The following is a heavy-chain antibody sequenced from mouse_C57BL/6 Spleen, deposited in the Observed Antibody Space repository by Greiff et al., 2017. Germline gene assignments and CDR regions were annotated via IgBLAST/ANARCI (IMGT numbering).Heavy chain of an antibody. D-gene: IGHD2-1*01. CDR3: ARERYDGNYNWYFDV. Sequence: QVQLQQPGAELVKPGASVKMSCKASGYTFTSYWITWVKQRPGQGLEWIGDIYPGSGSTNYNEKFKSKATLTVDTSSSTAYMQLSSLTSEDSAVYYCARERYDGNYNWYFDVWGTGTTVTVSS. V-gene: IGHV1-55*01. CDR1: GYTFTSYW. J-gene: IGHJ1*03. CDR2: IYPGSGST.